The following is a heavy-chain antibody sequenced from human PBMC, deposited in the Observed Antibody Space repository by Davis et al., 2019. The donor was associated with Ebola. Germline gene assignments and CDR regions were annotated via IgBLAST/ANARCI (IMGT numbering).Heavy chain of an antibody. CDR1: GGSISSYY. CDR2: IYTSGST. V-gene: IGHV4-4*07. CDR3: ASGAARGFRDY. Sequence: PSETLSLTCTVSGGSISSYYWSWIRQPAGKGLEWIGRIYTSGSTNYNPSLKSRVTISVDKSKNQFSLKLSSVTAADTAVYYCASGAARGFRDYWGQGTLVTVSS. D-gene: IGHD6-6*01. J-gene: IGHJ4*02.